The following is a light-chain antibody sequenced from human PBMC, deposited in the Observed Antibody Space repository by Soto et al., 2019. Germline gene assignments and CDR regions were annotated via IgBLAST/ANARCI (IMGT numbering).Light chain of an antibody. V-gene: IGLV1-44*01. CDR3: SSYADRNKFL. J-gene: IGLJ3*02. CDR1: TSNIGSNS. Sequence: QSVLTQPPSASATPGQRVTISCSGSTSNIGSNSVYWYQQLPGAAPKLLIYRNNQRPSGVPDRISGSKSGNTASLTVSGLQAEDEADYYCSSYADRNKFLFGGGTKVTVL. CDR2: RNN.